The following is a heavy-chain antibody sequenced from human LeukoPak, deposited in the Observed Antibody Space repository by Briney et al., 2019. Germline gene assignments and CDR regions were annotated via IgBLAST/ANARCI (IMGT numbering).Heavy chain of an antibody. CDR3: ARHDNSGYYRFDY. J-gene: IGHJ4*02. Sequence: GGSLRLSCAASGFTFSSYWMHWVRQAPGKGLVWVSRINTDGSSTSYADSVKGRFTISRDNAKNTLYLQMNSLRVEDTAVYYCARHDNSGYYRFDYWGQGTLVTVSS. CDR1: GFTFSSYW. V-gene: IGHV3-74*01. D-gene: IGHD3-22*01. CDR2: INTDGSST.